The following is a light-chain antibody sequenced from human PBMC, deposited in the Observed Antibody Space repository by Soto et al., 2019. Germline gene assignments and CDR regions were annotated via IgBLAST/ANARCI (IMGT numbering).Light chain of an antibody. CDR1: QSISNH. Sequence: DIQMTQSPSSLSASVEDRVIITCLASQSISNHLNWYQQKPGKAPKLLIFAASSLQSGVPSRFSGSGSGTDFTLTISRLEPEDFAVYYCQQYGSSSTWTFGQGTKVDIK. CDR2: AAS. CDR3: QQYGSSSTWT. V-gene: IGKV1-39*01. J-gene: IGKJ1*01.